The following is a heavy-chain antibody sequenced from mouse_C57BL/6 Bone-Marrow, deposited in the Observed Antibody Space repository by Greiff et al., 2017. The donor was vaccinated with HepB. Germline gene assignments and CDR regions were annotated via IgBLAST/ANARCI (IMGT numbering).Heavy chain of an antibody. CDR3: AKRAQATLLMDY. V-gene: IGHV2-9*01. J-gene: IGHJ4*01. Sequence: VKLVVSGPCLVAPSQSLSITCSVSGFSLTCYGVDWVRQPPGKGLEWLGVIWGGGSTNYNSALLSRLSFSKDNFKGQVFLKMNSLQTDDTAMYYCAKRAQATLLMDYWGQGTSVTVSS. D-gene: IGHD3-2*02. CDR1: GFSLTCYG. CDR2: IWGGGST.